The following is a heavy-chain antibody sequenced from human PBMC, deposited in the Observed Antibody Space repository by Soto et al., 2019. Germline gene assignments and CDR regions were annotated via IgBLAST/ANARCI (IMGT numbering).Heavy chain of an antibody. J-gene: IGHJ3*02. CDR2: IYYTGST. CDR1: GGSISSHY. D-gene: IGHD6-19*01. Sequence: SETLSLTCTVSGGSISSHYWSWIRQPPGKGLEWIGHIYYTGSTNYNPSLKSRVTISVDTSKNQFSLKLSSVTAADTALYYCASESSGSYGGIDMWCQGTMVTVSS. CDR3: ASESSGSYGGIDM. V-gene: IGHV4-59*11.